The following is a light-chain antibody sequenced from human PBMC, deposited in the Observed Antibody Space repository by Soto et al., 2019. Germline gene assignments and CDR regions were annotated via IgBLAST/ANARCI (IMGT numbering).Light chain of an antibody. CDR3: QQYGSSPLT. Sequence: EIVLTQSPGTLSLSPGERATLSCRASQSVSSSYLAWYQQKPGQAPRLLIYGASSRATGIPDRFSGSGSGTDFTLTISRLETEDFAVYYGQQYGSSPLTFGGGTKVELK. CDR2: GAS. J-gene: IGKJ4*01. V-gene: IGKV3-20*01. CDR1: QSVSSSY.